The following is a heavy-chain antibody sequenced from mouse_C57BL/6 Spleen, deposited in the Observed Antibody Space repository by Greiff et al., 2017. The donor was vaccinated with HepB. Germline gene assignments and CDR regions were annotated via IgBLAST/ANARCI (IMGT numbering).Heavy chain of an antibody. J-gene: IGHJ1*03. Sequence: EVQLQESGPELVKPGASVKISCKASGYSFTDYNMNWVKQSNGKSLEWIGVINPNSGTTSYNQKIKGKDTLTVDQYSRPAYVQLNSLTPEDSAVYYWGRSHYGRWYFDVWGKGATVTVAS. CDR3: GRSHYGRWYFDV. CDR1: GYSFTDYN. CDR2: INPNSGTT. D-gene: IGHD1-1*01. V-gene: IGHV1-39*01.